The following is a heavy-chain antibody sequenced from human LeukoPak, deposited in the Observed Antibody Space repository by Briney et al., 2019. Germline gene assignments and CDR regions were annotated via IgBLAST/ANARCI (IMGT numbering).Heavy chain of an antibody. Sequence: SETLSLTCAVYGGPFSAYWSWIRQPPGKGLEWIGEINQSGSTNYNPSLKSRVIISGDTSRNQFSLNLSSVTAADTAVYYCARWSGSVTARNYYYYMDVWGEGTTATVSS. D-gene: IGHD6-6*01. J-gene: IGHJ6*03. V-gene: IGHV4-34*01. CDR2: INQSGST. CDR1: GGPFSAY. CDR3: ARWSGSVTARNYYYYMDV.